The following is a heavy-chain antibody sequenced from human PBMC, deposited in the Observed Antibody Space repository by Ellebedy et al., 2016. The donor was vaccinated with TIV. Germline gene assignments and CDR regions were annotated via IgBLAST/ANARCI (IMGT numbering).Heavy chain of an antibody. CDR1: GFTFNRYA. V-gene: IGHV3-23*01. CDR2: ISSSGGTT. D-gene: IGHD2-21*02. Sequence: GESLKISCAASGFTFNRYAMTWVRQAPGKGLEWVSAISSSGGTTYYADSVRGRFTISRDNSKNTVYLQMNSLRAEDTAIYYCAKDRVAVTAPFDYWGQGILVTVSS. J-gene: IGHJ4*02. CDR3: AKDRVAVTAPFDY.